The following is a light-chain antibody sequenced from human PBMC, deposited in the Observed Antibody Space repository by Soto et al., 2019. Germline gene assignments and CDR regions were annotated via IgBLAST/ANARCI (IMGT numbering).Light chain of an antibody. J-gene: IGKJ2*01. V-gene: IGKV3-20*01. Sequence: EIVLTQSPGTLSLSPGERATLSCRASQSVSSSYLAWYQQQPGQAPRLLIYGASSRATGIPDRFSGSGSETDFTITISRLEPEGFAVYYCQQYDSPPNTFGQGTKLEIK. CDR3: QQYDSPPNT. CDR1: QSVSSSY. CDR2: GAS.